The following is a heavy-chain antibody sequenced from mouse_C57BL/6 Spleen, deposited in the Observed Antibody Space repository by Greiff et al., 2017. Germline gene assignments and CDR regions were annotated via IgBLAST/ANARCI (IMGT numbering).Heavy chain of an antibody. V-gene: IGHV1-52*01. CDR2: IDPSDSET. CDR3: AVTTVVATGYFDV. J-gene: IGHJ1*03. CDR1: GYTFTSYW. Sequence: QVQLQQPGAELVRPGSSVKLSCKASGYTFTSYWMHWVKQRPIQGLEWIGNIDPSDSETHYNQKFKDKATLTVDKSSSTAYIQLSSLTSEDSAVYYCAVTTVVATGYFDVWGTGTTVTVSS. D-gene: IGHD1-1*01.